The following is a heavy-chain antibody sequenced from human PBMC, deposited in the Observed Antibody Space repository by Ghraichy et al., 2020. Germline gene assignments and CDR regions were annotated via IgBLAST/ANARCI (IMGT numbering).Heavy chain of an antibody. D-gene: IGHD4-23*01. Sequence: SETLSLTCTVSGGSIGSISYYWGWIRQPPGKGLEWIGSIYYSGTTYYNPSLKSRVTISVDTSKNQFSLKLSSVTAADTAVYHCARSGGNQVNGFDYWGQGTLVIVSS. CDR2: IYYSGTT. J-gene: IGHJ4*02. CDR1: GGSIGSISYY. V-gene: IGHV4-39*01. CDR3: ARSGGNQVNGFDY.